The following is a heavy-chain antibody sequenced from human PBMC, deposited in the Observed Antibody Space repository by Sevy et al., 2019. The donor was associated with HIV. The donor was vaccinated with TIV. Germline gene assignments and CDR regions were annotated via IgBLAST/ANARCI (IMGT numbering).Heavy chain of an antibody. CDR2: ISHSGST. V-gene: IGHV4-34*01. D-gene: IGHD3-3*01. CDR1: GGSFSGYY. Sequence: SETLSLTCAVYGGSFSGYYWSWIRQPPGKGLEWIGEISHSGSTNYNPSLKSRVTISVDTSMNQFSLKLSSVTAADTAVYYCARRRITIFGVSSYNWFDPWGHGTLVTVSS. CDR3: ARRRITIFGVSSYNWFDP. J-gene: IGHJ5*02.